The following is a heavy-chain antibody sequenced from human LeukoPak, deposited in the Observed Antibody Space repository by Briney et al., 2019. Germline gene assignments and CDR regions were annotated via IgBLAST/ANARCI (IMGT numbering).Heavy chain of an antibody. Sequence: ASVKVSCKASGGTFSSYAISWVRQAPGQGLEWMGRIIPILGIANYAQKFQGRATITADKSTSTAYMELSSLRSEDTAVYYCARDPRLWFGDNAFDIWGQGTMVTVSS. CDR3: ARDPRLWFGDNAFDI. J-gene: IGHJ3*02. V-gene: IGHV1-69*04. CDR2: IIPILGIA. D-gene: IGHD3-10*01. CDR1: GGTFSSYA.